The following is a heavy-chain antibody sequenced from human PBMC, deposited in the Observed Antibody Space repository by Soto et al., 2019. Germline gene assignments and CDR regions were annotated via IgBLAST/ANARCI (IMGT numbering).Heavy chain of an antibody. J-gene: IGHJ4*02. Sequence: QVQLQESGPGLVKPSQTLSLTCTVSGGSISSGGYYWSWIRQHPGKGLEWIGYIYYSGSTYYNPSLKSRFTISVDTSKTQFSLKLSSVTAADTAVYYCARANIVVVPAAMGYYFDYWGQGTLVTVSS. CDR1: GGSISSGGYY. V-gene: IGHV4-31*03. CDR3: ARANIVVVPAAMGYYFDY. CDR2: IYYSGST. D-gene: IGHD2-2*01.